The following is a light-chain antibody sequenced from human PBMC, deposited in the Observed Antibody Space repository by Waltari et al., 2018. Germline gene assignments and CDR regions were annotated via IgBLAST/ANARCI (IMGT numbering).Light chain of an antibody. Sequence: EIVLTQSPGTLSLSPGERANLSCRASQSVTSIPLTWYQQKLGQAPRRLIYATSSRATGIPERVRGRGSGTDFTDTSRRLEPEECAVYDGREYDGEVGTCGGAAKVEI. CDR2: ATS. V-gene: IGKV3-20*01. CDR1: QSVTSIP. CDR3: REYDGEVGT. J-gene: IGKJ4*01.